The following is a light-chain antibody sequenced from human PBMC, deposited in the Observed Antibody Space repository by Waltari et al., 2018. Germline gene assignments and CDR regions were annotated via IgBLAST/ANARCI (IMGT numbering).Light chain of an antibody. CDR3: QQSYSVPFT. J-gene: IGKJ3*01. V-gene: IGKV1-39*01. CDR2: SAS. Sequence: DIRMTQTPSPLSASLGDRVTVTCRTSQNIMTYLNWYQHKPGSAPKRLVYSASKLQGGVPSRFSGSGSGTDFTLTISSLQPADFATYYCQQSYSVPFTFGPGTKVDLK. CDR1: QNIMTY.